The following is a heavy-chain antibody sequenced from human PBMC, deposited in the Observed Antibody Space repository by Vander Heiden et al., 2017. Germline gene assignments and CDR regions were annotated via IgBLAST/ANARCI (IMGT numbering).Heavy chain of an antibody. J-gene: IGHJ6*02. CDR3: AKDSIVAPYGMDV. CDR2: ISGSGGST. Sequence: EVQLLESGGGLVQPGGSLRLSCAASGFTFSSYAMSWVRQAPGKGLELVSAISGSGGSTYYADSVKGRFTISRDNSKNTLYLQMNSLRAEDTAVYYCAKDSIVAPYGMDVWGQGTTVTVSS. CDR1: GFTFSSYA. V-gene: IGHV3-23*01. D-gene: IGHD2-21*01.